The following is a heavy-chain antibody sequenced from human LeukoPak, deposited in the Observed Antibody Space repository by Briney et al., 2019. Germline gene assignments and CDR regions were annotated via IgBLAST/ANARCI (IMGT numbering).Heavy chain of an antibody. J-gene: IGHJ4*02. V-gene: IGHV3-23*01. CDR1: GFTFNNHA. Sequence: GGSLRLSCIASGFTFNNHAMTWVRQAPGKGLEWVSTISGGGYTTYYADSVKGRFTISRDNSKDTLYLQINILRVEDTAIYFCAKAANDYGAYFFDYWGQGILVTVYS. CDR2: ISGGGYTT. D-gene: IGHD4-17*01. CDR3: AKAANDYGAYFFDY.